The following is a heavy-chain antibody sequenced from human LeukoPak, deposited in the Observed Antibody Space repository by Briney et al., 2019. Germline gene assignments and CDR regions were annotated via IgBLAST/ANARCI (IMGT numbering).Heavy chain of an antibody. J-gene: IGHJ5*02. V-gene: IGHV1-46*01. D-gene: IGHD3-16*02. CDR1: GYTFTSYY. CDR2: INPSGGST. Sequence: ASVKVSCKASGYTFTSYYMHWVRQAPGQGLEWMGIINPSGGSTSYAQKFQGRVTMTRDMSTSTVYMELSSLRSEDTAVYYCARELYDYVWGSYRYTGVGNWFDPWGQGTLVTVSS. CDR3: ARELYDYVWGSYRYTGVGNWFDP.